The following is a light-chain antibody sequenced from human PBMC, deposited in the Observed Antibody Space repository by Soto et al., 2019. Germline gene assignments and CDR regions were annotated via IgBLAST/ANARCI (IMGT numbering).Light chain of an antibody. CDR3: MQGTHWPWT. Sequence: DVVMTQSPLSLPVTLGQPASISCRSSQSLLYRDGNTYLNWFQQRPGQSPRRLICKVSDRDSGVPDRFSGSGSGTDFTLKISRVEAEDVGVYYCMQGTHWPWTFGQGTKVEIK. J-gene: IGKJ1*01. V-gene: IGKV2-30*01. CDR1: QSLLYRDGNTY. CDR2: KVS.